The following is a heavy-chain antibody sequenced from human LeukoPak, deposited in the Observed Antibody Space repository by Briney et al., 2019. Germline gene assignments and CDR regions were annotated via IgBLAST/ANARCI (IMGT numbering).Heavy chain of an antibody. CDR3: ARDASAYYDSSGYFSGVDP. J-gene: IGHJ5*02. V-gene: IGHV3-48*03. CDR2: ISSSGSTI. CDR1: GFTFSNYA. Sequence: GGSLRLSCAASGFTFSNYAMSWVRQAPGKGLEWVAYISSSGSTIYYADSVKGRFTISRDNAKNSLYLQMNRLRAEDTAVYYCARDASAYYDSSGYFSGVDPWGQGTLVTVSS. D-gene: IGHD3-22*01.